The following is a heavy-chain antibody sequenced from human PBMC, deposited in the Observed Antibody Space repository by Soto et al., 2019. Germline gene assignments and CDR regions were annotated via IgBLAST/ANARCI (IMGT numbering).Heavy chain of an antibody. CDR1: GGSFSGYY. CDR3: ARFLGYCSGGSCYDLYYFDY. J-gene: IGHJ4*02. D-gene: IGHD2-15*01. CDR2: INHGGST. V-gene: IGHV4-34*01. Sequence: QVQLQQWGAGLLKPSETLSLTCAVYGGSFSGYYWSWIRQPPGKGLEWIGEINHGGSTNYNPSLKSRVTISVDTSKNQFSLKLSSVTAADTAVYYCARFLGYCSGGSCYDLYYFDYWGQGTLVTVSS.